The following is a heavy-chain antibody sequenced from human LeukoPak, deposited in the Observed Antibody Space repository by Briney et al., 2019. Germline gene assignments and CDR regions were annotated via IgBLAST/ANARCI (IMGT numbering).Heavy chain of an antibody. D-gene: IGHD6-13*01. CDR3: ARLYSSSWSFDY. Sequence: GALRLSCAASGFTFSDYYMSWVRQAPGKGLKWVSVIYSGGSTYYADSVKGRFTISRDNSKNTLYLQMNSLRAEDTAVYYCARLYSSSWSFDYWGQGTLVTVSS. CDR2: IYSGGST. CDR1: GFTFSDYY. J-gene: IGHJ4*02. V-gene: IGHV3-53*01.